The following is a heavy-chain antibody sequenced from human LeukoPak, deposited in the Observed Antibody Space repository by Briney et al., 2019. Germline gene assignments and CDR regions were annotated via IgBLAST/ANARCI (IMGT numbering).Heavy chain of an antibody. D-gene: IGHD2-8*01. CDR1: GGSISSYY. CDR3: ARELGGRFCTTGVCLGYGMDV. CDR2: IYTSGST. V-gene: IGHV4-4*07. Sequence: SETLSFTCTVSGGSISSYYWSWIRQPAGKGLEWIGRIYTSGSTNYNPSLKSRVTMSVDTSKNQFSLKLSSVAAADTAVYYCARELGGRFCTTGVCLGYGMDVWGQGTTVTVSS. J-gene: IGHJ6*02.